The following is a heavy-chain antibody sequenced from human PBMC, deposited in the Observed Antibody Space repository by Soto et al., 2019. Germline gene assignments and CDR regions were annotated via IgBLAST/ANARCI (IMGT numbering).Heavy chain of an antibody. Sequence: PGGSLRLSCAASGFTFSDYYMSWIRQAPGKGLEWVSYISSSSSYTNYADSVKGRFTISRDNAKNSLYLQMNSLRAEDTAVYYCARFITGTTKGSGYFDYWGQGTLVTVSS. CDR3: ARFITGTTKGSGYFDY. CDR2: ISSSSSYT. D-gene: IGHD1-20*01. CDR1: GFTFSDYY. J-gene: IGHJ4*02. V-gene: IGHV3-11*06.